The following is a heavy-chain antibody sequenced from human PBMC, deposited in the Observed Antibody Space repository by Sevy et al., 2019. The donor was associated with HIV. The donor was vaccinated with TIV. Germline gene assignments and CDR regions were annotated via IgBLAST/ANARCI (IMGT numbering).Heavy chain of an antibody. J-gene: IGHJ4*02. CDR1: GFTFSSYA. CDR3: ASWDRGYSYGFID. Sequence: GGALRLSCAASGFTFSSYAMHWVRQAPGKGLEWVAVISYDGSNKYYADSVKGRFTISRDNSKNTLYLQMNSLRAEDTAVYYCASWDRGYSYGFIDWGQGTLVTVSS. V-gene: IGHV3-30-3*01. CDR2: ISYDGSNK. D-gene: IGHD5-18*01.